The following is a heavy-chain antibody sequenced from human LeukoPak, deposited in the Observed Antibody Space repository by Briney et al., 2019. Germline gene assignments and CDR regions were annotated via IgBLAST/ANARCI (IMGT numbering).Heavy chain of an antibody. CDR2: ISTTGGRT. V-gene: IGHV3-23*01. D-gene: IGHD5-24*01. CDR1: GFTFNSYA. Sequence: PGGSLRLSCAASGFTFNSYAMIWVRQAPGKGLESISSISTTGGRTYYADSVKGRFAISRDNSKNTLYLQMNSLRAEDTAVYYCAKILERELQYYYYGMDVWGQGTSVTVSS. J-gene: IGHJ6*02. CDR3: AKILERELQYYYYGMDV.